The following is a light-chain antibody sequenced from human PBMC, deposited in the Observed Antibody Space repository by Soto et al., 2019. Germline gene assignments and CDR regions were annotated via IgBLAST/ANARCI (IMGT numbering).Light chain of an antibody. CDR3: HQYNNWPPYT. J-gene: IGKJ2*01. Sequence: MTQSPATLSVSPGERVTLSCRASQSVSSNLAWYQQKPGQAPRLLIYGASTRATGIPVRFSGSGSGTEFTLTISSLQSEDFAVYFCHQYNNWPPYTFGQGTKVDIK. CDR2: GAS. V-gene: IGKV3-15*01. CDR1: QSVSSN.